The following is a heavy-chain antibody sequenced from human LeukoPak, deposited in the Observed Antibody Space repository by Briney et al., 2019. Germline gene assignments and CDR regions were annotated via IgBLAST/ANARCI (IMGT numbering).Heavy chain of an antibody. V-gene: IGHV3-30*04. CDR2: ISYDGSNK. J-gene: IGHJ4*02. Sequence: GGSLRLSCAASGFTFSSYAMHWVRQAPGKGLEWVAVISYDGSNKYYADSVKGRFTISRDNSKNTLYLQMNSLRAEDTAVYYCARTDTAMAHFDYWGQGTLVTVSS. CDR3: ARTDTAMAHFDY. D-gene: IGHD5-18*01. CDR1: GFTFSSYA.